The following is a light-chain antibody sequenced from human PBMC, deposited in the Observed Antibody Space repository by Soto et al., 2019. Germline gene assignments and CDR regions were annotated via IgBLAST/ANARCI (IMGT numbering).Light chain of an antibody. V-gene: IGLV2-14*01. CDR1: SSDVGGYNY. CDR2: DVS. J-gene: IGLJ2*01. Sequence: QSALTQPASVSGSPGQSITISCTGTSSDVGGYNYVSWYQQHPGKAPKLMIYDVSNRPSGVSNRFSGSKSGNTASLTISGLQAEDEDDYYFSSYTSSSTVVFGGGTQLTVL. CDR3: SSYTSSSTVV.